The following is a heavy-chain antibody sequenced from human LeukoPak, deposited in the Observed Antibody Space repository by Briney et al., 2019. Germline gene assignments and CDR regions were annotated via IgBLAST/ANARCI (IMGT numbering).Heavy chain of an antibody. CDR3: ADSLNTAMVYYFDY. J-gene: IGHJ4*02. Sequence: SVKVSCKASGGTFSSYAISWVRQAPGQGLEWMGRIIPILGIANYAQKFQGRVTITADKSTSTAYMELSSLRSEDTAVYYCADSLNTAMVYYFDYWGQGTLVTVSS. V-gene: IGHV1-69*04. CDR1: GGTFSSYA. CDR2: IIPILGIA. D-gene: IGHD5-18*01.